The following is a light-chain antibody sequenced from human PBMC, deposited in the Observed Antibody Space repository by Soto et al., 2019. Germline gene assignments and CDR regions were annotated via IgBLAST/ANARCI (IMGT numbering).Light chain of an antibody. CDR2: LGS. J-gene: IGKJ3*01. CDR3: MQSLPSRFS. CDR1: QSLLHSNGYNY. Sequence: DIVMTQSPLSLPVTPGEPTSISCRSSQSLLHSNGYNYLDWYLQKPGQSPQLLIYLGSNRASGVSDRFSGSESATDFILIISRVEAEYVCVYYCMQSLPSRFSFGAGLEVDIK. V-gene: IGKV2-28*01.